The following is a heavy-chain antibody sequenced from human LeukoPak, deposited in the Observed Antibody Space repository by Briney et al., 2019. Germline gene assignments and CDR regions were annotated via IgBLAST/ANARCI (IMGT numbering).Heavy chain of an antibody. D-gene: IGHD1-26*01. Sequence: GGSLRLSCADSGFTFSSYSMNWVRQAPGKGLEWVSSISSSSSYIYYADSVKGRFTISRDNAKNSLYLQMNSLRAEDTAVYYCAREREGHFDYWGQGTLVTVSS. CDR2: ISSSSSYI. J-gene: IGHJ4*02. V-gene: IGHV3-21*01. CDR1: GFTFSSYS. CDR3: AREREGHFDY.